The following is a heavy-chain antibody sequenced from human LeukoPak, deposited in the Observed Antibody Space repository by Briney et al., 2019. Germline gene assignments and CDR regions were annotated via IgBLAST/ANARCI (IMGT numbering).Heavy chain of an antibody. CDR3: GRGRGSYIDY. V-gene: IGHV3-13*01. CDR2: IGTAGDA. D-gene: IGHD3-16*01. CDR1: GFTFSSYD. J-gene: IGHJ4*02. Sequence: GSLRLSCAASGFTFSSYDMHCVRQATGKGLEWVSVIGTAGDAFYPGSVKGRFTISRENAKKSLYLQMNSLRDGDTAVYYCGRGRGSYIDYWGQGTLVTVSS.